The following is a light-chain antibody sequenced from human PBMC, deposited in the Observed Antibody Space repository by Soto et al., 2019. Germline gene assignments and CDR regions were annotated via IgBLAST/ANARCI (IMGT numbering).Light chain of an antibody. CDR3: QQSYSTTIT. CDR1: QSISSY. Sequence: DIQMTQSPSSLSASVGDRVTITCRASQSISSYLNWYQQKPGKAPKLLIYAASSLQSGVPSRFSGSGSGTDFTLTISSLQPEDFAIYYCQQSYSTTITFGQGTRLESK. V-gene: IGKV1-39*01. J-gene: IGKJ5*01. CDR2: AAS.